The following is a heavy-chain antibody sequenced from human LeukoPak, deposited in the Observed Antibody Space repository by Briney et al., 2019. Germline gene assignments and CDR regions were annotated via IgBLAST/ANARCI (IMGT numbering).Heavy chain of an antibody. CDR2: IIPIFGTA. D-gene: IGHD6-13*01. J-gene: IGHJ4*02. CDR3: ARVGAAAGTWDY. V-gene: IGHV1-69*05. Sequence: ASVKVSCKASGGTFSSYAISWVRQAPGQGLEWMGGIIPIFGTANYAQKFQGRVTITTDESTSTAYMELSSLRSEDTAVYYCARVGAAAGTWDYWGQGTLVTVSS. CDR1: GGTFSSYA.